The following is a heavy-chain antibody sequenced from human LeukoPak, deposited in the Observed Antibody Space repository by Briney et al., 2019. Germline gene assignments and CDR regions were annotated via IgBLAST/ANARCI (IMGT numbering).Heavy chain of an antibody. D-gene: IGHD6-19*01. CDR2: IYYSGST. CDR3: ARGNSSGWPYYYYYYMDV. Sequence: SETLSLTCTVSGGSISSYYWSWIRQPPGKGLEWIGYIYYSGSTNYNPSLKSRVTISVDTSKNQFSLKLSSVTAADTAVYYCARGNSSGWPYYYYYYMDVWGKGTTVTVSS. CDR1: GGSISSYY. J-gene: IGHJ6*03. V-gene: IGHV4-59*01.